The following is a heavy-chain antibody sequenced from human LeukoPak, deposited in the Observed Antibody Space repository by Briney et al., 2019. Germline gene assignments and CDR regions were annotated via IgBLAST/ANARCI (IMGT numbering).Heavy chain of an antibody. CDR1: GYTFTSYY. D-gene: IGHD2-2*01. J-gene: IGHJ4*02. CDR2: LNPSGGST. V-gene: IGHV1-46*01. CDR3: ARDIFRGLRDCSSTSCQGVWDY. Sequence: ASVKVSCKASGYTFTSYYMHWVRQAPGQELEWMGILNPSGGSTSYAQKFQGRVTMTRDTSTSTVYMELSSLRSEDTAVYYCARDIFRGLRDCSSTSCQGVWDYWGQGTLVTVSS.